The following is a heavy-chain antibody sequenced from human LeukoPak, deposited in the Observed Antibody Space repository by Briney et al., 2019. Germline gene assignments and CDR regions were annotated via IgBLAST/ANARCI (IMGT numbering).Heavy chain of an antibody. J-gene: IGHJ3*02. V-gene: IGHV3-66*01. CDR2: IYSGGST. D-gene: IGHD6-13*01. CDR3: AMSLGEAAAAGGGLAFDI. CDR1: GFTFSTYG. Sequence: PGRSLRLSCAASGFTFSTYGMHWVRQAPGKGLEWVSVIYSGGSTYYADSVKGRFTISRDNSKNTLYLQMNSLRAEDTAVYYCAMSLGEAAAAGGGLAFDIWGQGTMVTVSS.